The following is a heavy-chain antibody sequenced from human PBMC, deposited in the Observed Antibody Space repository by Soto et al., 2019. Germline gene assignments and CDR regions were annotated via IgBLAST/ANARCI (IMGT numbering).Heavy chain of an antibody. CDR1: GGSISSSSYY. CDR3: ARVEGQLWIPVSSFDY. V-gene: IGHV4-39*01. Sequence: PSETLSLTCTVSGGSISSSSYYWGWIRQPPGKGLEWIGSIYYSGSTYYNPSLKSRVTISVDTSKNQFSLKLSSVTAADTAVYYCARVEGQLWIPVSSFDYWGQGTLVTVSS. D-gene: IGHD1-1*01. CDR2: IYYSGST. J-gene: IGHJ4*02.